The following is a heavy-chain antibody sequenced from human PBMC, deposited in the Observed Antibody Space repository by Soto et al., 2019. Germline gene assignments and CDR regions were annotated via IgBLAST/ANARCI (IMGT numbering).Heavy chain of an antibody. CDR2: ISYDGSNK. CDR1: GFTFSNYA. V-gene: IGHV3-30*18. CDR3: ANSYYDSSGTTVGFDP. D-gene: IGHD3-22*01. J-gene: IGHJ5*02. Sequence: GGSLRLSCAASGFTFSNYAMHWVRQAPGKGLEWVAVISYDGSNKYYADSVKGRFTISRDNSKNTLYLQMNSLRAEDTAVYYCANSYYDSSGTTVGFDPWGQGTLVTVSS.